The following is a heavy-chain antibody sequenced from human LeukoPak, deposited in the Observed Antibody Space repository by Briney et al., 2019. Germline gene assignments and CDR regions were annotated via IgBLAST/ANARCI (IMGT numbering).Heavy chain of an antibody. Sequence: ASVKVSCKTSGYTFTNYYMHWVRQAPGQGLEWMGIINPSGTSTTYAQKFQGRVTMTRDTSTSTDFMELSSLRPEDTAVYYCVRHDLGGTSPFDYWGQGTLVTVSS. CDR2: INPSGTST. V-gene: IGHV1-46*01. J-gene: IGHJ4*02. CDR1: GYTFTNYY. CDR3: VRHDLGGTSPFDY. D-gene: IGHD4-23*01.